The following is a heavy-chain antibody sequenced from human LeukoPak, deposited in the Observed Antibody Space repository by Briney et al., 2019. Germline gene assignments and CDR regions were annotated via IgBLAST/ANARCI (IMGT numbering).Heavy chain of an antibody. Sequence: PSETLSLTCTVSGGSISSYYWSWIRQPPGKGLEWIGYIYYSGSTNYNPSLKSRVTISVDTSKNQFSLKLSSMTAADTAVYYCARDYYDSSGYYGLDAFDIWGQGTMVTVSS. CDR3: ARDYYDSSGYYGLDAFDI. J-gene: IGHJ3*02. CDR2: IYYSGST. CDR1: GGSISSYY. D-gene: IGHD3-22*01. V-gene: IGHV4-59*01.